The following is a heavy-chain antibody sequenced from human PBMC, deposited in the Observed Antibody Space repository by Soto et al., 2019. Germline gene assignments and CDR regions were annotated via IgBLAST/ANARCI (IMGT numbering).Heavy chain of an antibody. CDR1: GYTFTSYA. CDR3: ARAYYYGSGARGVVYGMDV. J-gene: IGHJ6*02. V-gene: IGHV1-3*01. Sequence: QVQLVQSGAEVKKPGASVKVSCKASGYTFTSYAMHWVRQAPGQRLEWMGWINAGNGNTKYSQKFQGRVTVTRETSASTDKMELSSLRSEDTAVYYCARAYYYGSGARGVVYGMDVWGQGSTVTVSS. D-gene: IGHD3-10*01. CDR2: INAGNGNT.